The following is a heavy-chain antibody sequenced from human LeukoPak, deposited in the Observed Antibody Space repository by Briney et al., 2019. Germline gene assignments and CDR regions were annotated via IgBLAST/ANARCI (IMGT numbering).Heavy chain of an antibody. D-gene: IGHD2-2*01. CDR2: IIPIFGTA. J-gene: IGHJ4*02. CDR1: GGTFSSYA. V-gene: IGHV1-69*13. Sequence: SVKVSCKASGGTFSSYAISWVRQAPGQGLEWMGGIIPIFGTADYAQKFQGRVTITADESTSTAYMELSSLRSEDTAVYYCARVRYCSSTSCYPGRPSFDYWGQGTLVTVSS. CDR3: ARVRYCSSTSCYPGRPSFDY.